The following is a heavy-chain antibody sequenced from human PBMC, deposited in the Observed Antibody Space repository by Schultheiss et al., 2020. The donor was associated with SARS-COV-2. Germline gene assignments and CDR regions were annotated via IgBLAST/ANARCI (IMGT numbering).Heavy chain of an antibody. D-gene: IGHD6-19*01. Sequence: SQTLSLTCTVSGGSISSYYWSWIRQPPGKGLEWIGYIYYTGNTNYNPSLKSRVTISVDTSKNQFSLKLSSVTAADTAVYYCARVTNGWYNRPYDYWGQGTLVTVSS. CDR1: GGSISSYY. V-gene: IGHV4-59*01. CDR2: IYYTGNT. J-gene: IGHJ4*02. CDR3: ARVTNGWYNRPYDY.